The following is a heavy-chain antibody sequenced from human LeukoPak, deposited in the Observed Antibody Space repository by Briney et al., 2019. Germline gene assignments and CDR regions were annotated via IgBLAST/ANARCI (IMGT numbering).Heavy chain of an antibody. J-gene: IGHJ4*02. Sequence: GGSPRLSCAASGFTFSNYAMGWVRQAPGKGLEWVSSIIATGGSTFYADSMKGRFTISRDNFKNTLYLQMNSLRAEDTAVYYCAKDLRTYGSGIYRLPTVIFAYWGQGTLVTVSS. CDR1: GFTFSNYA. V-gene: IGHV3-23*01. CDR3: AKDLRTYGSGIYRLPTVIFAY. D-gene: IGHD3-10*01. CDR2: IIATGGST.